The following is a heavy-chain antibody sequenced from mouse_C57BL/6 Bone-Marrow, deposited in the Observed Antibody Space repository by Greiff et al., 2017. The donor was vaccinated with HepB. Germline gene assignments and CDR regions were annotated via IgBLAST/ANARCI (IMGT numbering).Heavy chain of an antibody. Sequence: DVHLVESGEGLVKPGGSLKLSCEASGFTFSSYAMSWVRQTPEKRLEWVAYISSGGDYIYYADTVKGRFTISRDNARNTLYLQMSSLKSEDTAMYYCTRDGYYRFAYWGQGTLVTVSA. D-gene: IGHD2-3*01. V-gene: IGHV5-9-1*02. CDR2: ISSGGDYI. CDR1: GFTFSSYA. CDR3: TRDGYYRFAY. J-gene: IGHJ3*01.